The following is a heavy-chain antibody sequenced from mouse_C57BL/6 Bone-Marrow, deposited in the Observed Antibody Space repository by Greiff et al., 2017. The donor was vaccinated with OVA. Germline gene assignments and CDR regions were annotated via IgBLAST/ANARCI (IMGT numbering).Heavy chain of an antibody. J-gene: IGHJ1*03. CDR1: GYAFSSSW. V-gene: IGHV1-82*01. D-gene: IGHD1-1*01. CDR3: ARPRITTVVSYWYFDV. Sequence: VKLQESGPELVKPGASVKISCKASGYAFSSSWMNWVKQRPGKGLEWIGRIYPGDGDTNYNGKFKGKATLTADKSSSTAYMQLSSLTSEDSAVYFCARPRITTVVSYWYFDVWGTGTTVTVSS. CDR2: IYPGDGDT.